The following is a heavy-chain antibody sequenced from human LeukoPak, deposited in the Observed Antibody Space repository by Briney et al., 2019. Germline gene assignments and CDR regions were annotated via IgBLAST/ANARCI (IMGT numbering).Heavy chain of an antibody. D-gene: IGHD5-12*01. CDR3: ARGGFSHGCDV. CDR1: GFTFRDYW. CDR2: TDNDGSDT. V-gene: IGHV3-74*01. Sequence: GGSLRLSCAASGFTFRDYWIHWVRQAPGKGLVWVGRTDNDGSDTIYADSVKGRFTVSRDNAKNTLFLQMNSLRAEDTAVYFCARGGFSHGCDVWGQGTVVTVSS. J-gene: IGHJ3*01.